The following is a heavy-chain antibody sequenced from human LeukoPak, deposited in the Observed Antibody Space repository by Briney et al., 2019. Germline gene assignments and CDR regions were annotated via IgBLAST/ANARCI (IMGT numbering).Heavy chain of an antibody. V-gene: IGHV4-61*05. Sequence: SETLSLTCTVSGGSISSSSYYWGWIRQPPGKGLEWIGYIYYSGNINYNPSLKSRVTISVNTSKNQFSLKLSSVTAADTAVYYCASSGVVSSSGWFDPWGQGTLVTVSS. CDR3: ASSGVVSSSGWFDP. CDR1: GGSISSSSYY. J-gene: IGHJ5*02. CDR2: IYYSGNI. D-gene: IGHD6-6*01.